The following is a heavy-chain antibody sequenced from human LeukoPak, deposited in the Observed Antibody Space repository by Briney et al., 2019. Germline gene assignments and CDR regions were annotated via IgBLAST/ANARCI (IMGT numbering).Heavy chain of an antibody. CDR2: ISYDGSNK. Sequence: PGGSLRLSCTASRFTFSSYAIHWVRQAPGKGLEWVAVISYDGSNKYYADSVKGRFTISRDNSKNTLYLQMNSLRAEDTAVYYCARDLGSSWYGGFDYWGQGTLVTVSS. D-gene: IGHD6-13*01. CDR3: ARDLGSSWYGGFDY. J-gene: IGHJ4*02. V-gene: IGHV3-30-3*01. CDR1: RFTFSSYA.